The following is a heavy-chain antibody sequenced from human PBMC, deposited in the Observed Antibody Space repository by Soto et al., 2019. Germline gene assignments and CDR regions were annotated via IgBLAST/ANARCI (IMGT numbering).Heavy chain of an antibody. D-gene: IGHD1-1*01. Sequence: GESLKISCAASGFTFSSYSMNWVRQAPGKGLEWVSCISSSSSYKYYADSVKGRFTISRDNAKNSLYLQMNSLRAEDTAVYYCARAALEDNWAGFDYWGQGTLVTVSS. CDR1: GFTFSSYS. CDR3: ARAALEDNWAGFDY. CDR2: ISSSSSYK. V-gene: IGHV3-21*01. J-gene: IGHJ4*02.